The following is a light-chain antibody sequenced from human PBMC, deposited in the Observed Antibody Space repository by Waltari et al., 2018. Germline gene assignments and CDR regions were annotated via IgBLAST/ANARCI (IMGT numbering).Light chain of an antibody. J-gene: IGKJ4*01. Sequence: DIHMTQSPSSLSAPVGDRVTITCQASQDIKKSLNWFHQKPGNAPKVLIFDASNSQPGAPARFSGGGSGTDFTFTISSLQPEDMGTYYCQQYHSVPLTFGGGTKVEIK. V-gene: IGKV1-33*01. CDR2: DAS. CDR3: QQYHSVPLT. CDR1: QDIKKS.